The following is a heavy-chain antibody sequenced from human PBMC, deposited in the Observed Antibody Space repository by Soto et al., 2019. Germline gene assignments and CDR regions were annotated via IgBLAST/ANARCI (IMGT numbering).Heavy chain of an antibody. V-gene: IGHV1-69*01. D-gene: IGHD2-2*01. CDR2: IIPIFGKA. Sequence: QVQLVQSGAEVKKPGSSVKVSCKASGGTFSSYAISWVRQAPGQGLEWMGGIIPIFGKANYAQKFQGRVTITADESTSTAYMEMSSMRSEDTAVYYCARSVVVVPAALYYYYGMDVWGQGTTVTVSS. CDR1: GGTFSSYA. CDR3: ARSVVVVPAALYYYYGMDV. J-gene: IGHJ6*02.